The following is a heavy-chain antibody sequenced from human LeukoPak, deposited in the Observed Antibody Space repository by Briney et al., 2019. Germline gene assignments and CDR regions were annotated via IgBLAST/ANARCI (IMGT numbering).Heavy chain of an antibody. J-gene: IGHJ5*02. CDR3: ARDPGYYSGSGIWFDP. Sequence: PSETLSLTCAVSGYSISSGYYWGWIRQPPGKGLEWIGSIYHSGSTYYNPSLKSRVTISVDTSKNQFSLKLSSVTAADTAVYYCARDPGYYSGSGIWFDPWGQGTLVTVSS. CDR1: GYSISSGYY. D-gene: IGHD3-10*01. CDR2: IYHSGST. V-gene: IGHV4-38-2*02.